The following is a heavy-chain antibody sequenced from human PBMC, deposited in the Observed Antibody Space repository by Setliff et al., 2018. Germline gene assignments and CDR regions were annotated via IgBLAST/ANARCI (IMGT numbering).Heavy chain of an antibody. Sequence: GASVKVSCKASGGTLTTFTTYSLIWVRQAPGQGLEWMGGIIPITGTTNYAQRFQGRITISTDESSSTVYMEMSRLKSEGTAVYYCARGSIVGPTRGDFDFWGLGTLVTVSS. CDR1: GGTLTTFTTYS. D-gene: IGHD1-26*01. V-gene: IGHV1-69*16. CDR3: ARGSIVGPTRGDFDF. CDR2: IIPITGTT. J-gene: IGHJ4*02.